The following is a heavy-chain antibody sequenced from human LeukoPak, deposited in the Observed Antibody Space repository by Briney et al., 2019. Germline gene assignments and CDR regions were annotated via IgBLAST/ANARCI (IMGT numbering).Heavy chain of an antibody. D-gene: IGHD1/OR15-1a*01. J-gene: IGHJ4*02. CDR3: ANNWNNDN. CDR2: IDASGSGT. CDR1: GFTFSLYA. V-gene: IGHV3-23*01. Sequence: GGSLRLSCAASGFTFSLYAMSWVRQAPGKGLESVSVIDASGSGTYYANSVKGRFTISRDDSKNTVHLQMNSLRAEDTAVYYCANNWNNDNWGQGTLVTVSS.